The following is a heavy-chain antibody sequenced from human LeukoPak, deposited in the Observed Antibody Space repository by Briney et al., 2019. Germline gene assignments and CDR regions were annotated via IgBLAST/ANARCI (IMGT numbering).Heavy chain of an antibody. CDR3: ANGPTSSGHFYYFDY. CDR1: GFTFSSYG. D-gene: IGHD3-22*01. CDR2: IKQDESEK. J-gene: IGHJ4*02. Sequence: PGGSLRLSCAASGFTFSSYGMHWVRQAPGKGLEWVANIKQDESEKYYVDSVKGRFTISRDNSKNTLYLQMNSLRAEDTAVYYCANGPTSSGHFYYFDYWGQGTQVTVSS. V-gene: IGHV3-7*01.